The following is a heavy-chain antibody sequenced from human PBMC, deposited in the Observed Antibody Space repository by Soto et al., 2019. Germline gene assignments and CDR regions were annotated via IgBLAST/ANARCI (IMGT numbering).Heavy chain of an antibody. V-gene: IGHV4-61*01. CDR1: GGSVSSGSYY. D-gene: IGHD6-6*01. J-gene: IGHJ4*02. CDR3: ARLTRQLVDLPPTRIDY. Sequence: TSGTLSLTCTVSGGSVSSGSYYWSWIRQPPGKGLEWIGYIYYSGSTNYNPSLKSRVTISVDTSKNQFSLKLSSVTAADTAVYYCARLTRQLVDLPPTRIDYWGQGTLVTVSS. CDR2: IYYSGST.